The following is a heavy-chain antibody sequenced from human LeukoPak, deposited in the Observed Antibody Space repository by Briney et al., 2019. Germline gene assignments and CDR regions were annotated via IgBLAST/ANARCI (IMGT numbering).Heavy chain of an antibody. V-gene: IGHV4-61*02. D-gene: IGHD3-22*01. Sequence: PSETLSLTCTVSGGSISSGDYYWSWIRQPPGKGLEWIGRIYTSGSTNYNPSLKSRVTMSVDTSKNQFSLKLSSVTAADTAVYYCAREIVSGYYYYDAFDIWGQGTMVTVSS. CDR1: GGSISSGDYY. CDR3: AREIVSGYYYYDAFDI. CDR2: IYTSGST. J-gene: IGHJ3*02.